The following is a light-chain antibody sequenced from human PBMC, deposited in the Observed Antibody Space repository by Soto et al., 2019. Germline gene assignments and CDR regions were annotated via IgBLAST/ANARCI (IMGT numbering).Light chain of an antibody. CDR2: AAS. Sequence: DVQVTQSPSYVSASVGDKKSITCRASQFINSWLAWYQQKPGNAPRLLIYAASNLESGVPSRFSGSGFGTDFTLTISSLQPEDFATYYCQQANSFPQTFGQGTKVDIK. V-gene: IGKV1-12*01. CDR1: QFINSW. CDR3: QQANSFPQT. J-gene: IGKJ1*01.